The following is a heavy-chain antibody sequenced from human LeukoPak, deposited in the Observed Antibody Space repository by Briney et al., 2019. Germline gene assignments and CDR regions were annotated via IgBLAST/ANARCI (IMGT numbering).Heavy chain of an antibody. CDR3: AGGSGYLIRS. Sequence: PGGSLRLSCAATGFSFRSYLMNWVRQAPGKGLEWLAIIKQDGSEKHYKGSVEGRFTISRDNAKNSLHLQMNSLRAEDTAIYYCAGGSGYLIRSWGQGTLVTVSS. J-gene: IGHJ5*02. CDR2: IKQDGSEK. V-gene: IGHV3-7*01. CDR1: GFSFRSYL. D-gene: IGHD3-9*01.